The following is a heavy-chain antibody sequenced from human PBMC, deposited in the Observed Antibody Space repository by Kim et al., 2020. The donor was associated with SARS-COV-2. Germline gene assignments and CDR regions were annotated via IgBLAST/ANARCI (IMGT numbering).Heavy chain of an antibody. J-gene: IGHJ4*02. Sequence: SETLSLTCTVSGGSISTSGYYWGWIRQPPGKGLECVGIMYYTGSTYYNPSLKSRITGSVDTSKNQFSLKLSSVTAADTAVYFCAGSATYYTFNYWGQGTLVTVSS. CDR3: AGSATYYTFNY. CDR1: GGSISTSGYY. CDR2: MYYTGST. D-gene: IGHD3-10*01. V-gene: IGHV4-39*07.